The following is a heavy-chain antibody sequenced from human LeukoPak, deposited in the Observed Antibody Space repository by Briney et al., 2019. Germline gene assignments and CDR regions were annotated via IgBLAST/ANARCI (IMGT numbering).Heavy chain of an antibody. D-gene: IGHD5-24*01. V-gene: IGHV1-18*01. J-gene: IGHJ4*02. CDR3: ARDPYDVEMATTGGRYFDY. CDR2: ISAYNGNT. CDR1: GYTFTIYG. Sequence: ASVKVSCTASGYTFTIYGISWVRQGPGQGLEWMGWISAYNGNTNYAQKFQGRVTMTTDTSTSTAYMELRSLRSDDTAVYYCARDPYDVEMATTGGRYFDYWGQGTLVTVSS.